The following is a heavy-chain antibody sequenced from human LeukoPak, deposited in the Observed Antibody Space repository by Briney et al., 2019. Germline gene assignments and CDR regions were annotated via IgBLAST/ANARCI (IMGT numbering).Heavy chain of an antibody. CDR3: AKLKINYYYYMDV. V-gene: IGHV3-30*02. J-gene: IGHJ6*03. CDR1: GFTFSSYGVRFSSYG. CDR2: IRSDGRNK. D-gene: IGHD3-16*01. Sequence: GGSLRLSCAASGFTFSSYGVRFSSYGMHWVRQAPGKGLEWVAFIRSDGRNKYYADSVKGRFTISRDNTKNTLYLQMSSLRAEDTAIYYCAKLKINYYYYMDVWGKGTTVIVSS.